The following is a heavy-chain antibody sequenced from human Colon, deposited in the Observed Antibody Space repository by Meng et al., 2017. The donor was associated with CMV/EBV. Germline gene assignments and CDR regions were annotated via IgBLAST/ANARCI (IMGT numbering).Heavy chain of an antibody. CDR2: IPFDGNNE. J-gene: IGHJ4*02. V-gene: IGHV3-30*18. CDR1: GFTFTNYA. D-gene: IGHD2-2*01. Sequence: GGSLRLSCAASGFTFTNYAMHWVRQPPGKGLEWVAVIPFDGNNEHYADSVKGRFTISRDPFKSAVYLQMNSLRPEDTAVYYCAKQVGYCSSTSCLIDYWGQGTLVTVSS. CDR3: AKQVGYCSSTSCLIDY.